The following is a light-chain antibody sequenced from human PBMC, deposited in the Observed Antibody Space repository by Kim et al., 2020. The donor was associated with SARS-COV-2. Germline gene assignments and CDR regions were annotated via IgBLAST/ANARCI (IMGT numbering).Light chain of an antibody. CDR3: QSYDSSLSGYV. J-gene: IGLJ1*01. V-gene: IGLV1-40*01. Sequence: RVTISCHGRSCKSGARYDVHWYQQLPGTAPKLLIYGNNNRPSGVPDRFSGSKSGTSASLAITGLQAEDEADYYCQSYDSSLSGYVFGTGTKVTVL. CDR1: SCKSGARYD. CDR2: GNN.